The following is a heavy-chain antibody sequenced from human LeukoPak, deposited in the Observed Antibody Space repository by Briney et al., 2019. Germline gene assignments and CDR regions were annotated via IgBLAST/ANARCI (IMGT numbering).Heavy chain of an antibody. J-gene: IGHJ4*02. D-gene: IGHD2-2*01. CDR2: IIPIFGTA. V-gene: IGHV1-69*13. CDR3: ARQAMSSYFDY. Sequence: GASVKVSCKASGGTFSSYAISWVRQAPGPGLEWMGAIIPIFGTANYAQKFQGRVTITADESTSTAYMELSSLRSEDTAVYYCARQAMSSYFDYWGQGTLVTVSS. CDR1: GGTFSSYA.